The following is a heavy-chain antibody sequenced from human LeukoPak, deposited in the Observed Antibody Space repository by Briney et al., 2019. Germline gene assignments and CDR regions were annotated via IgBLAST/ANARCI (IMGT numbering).Heavy chain of an antibody. CDR2: IYPGDSDT. Sequence: GESLKISCKGSGYIITNYWIGWVRQMPGKGLEWMGIIYPGDSDTRYSPSFQGQVTMSADKSICTAYLKWSSLRASHTAMYYCARRATGTTKWFDPWAEGTLVTVSS. D-gene: IGHD1-1*01. V-gene: IGHV5-51*01. CDR3: ARRATGTTKWFDP. J-gene: IGHJ5*02. CDR1: GYIITNYW.